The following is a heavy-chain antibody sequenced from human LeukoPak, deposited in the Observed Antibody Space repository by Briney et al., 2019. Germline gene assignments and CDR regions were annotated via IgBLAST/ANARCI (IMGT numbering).Heavy chain of an antibody. Sequence: PGGSLRLSCAASGLTFSNYGMNWVRQAPGKGLEWVSAISGSGLNTYYADSVKGRFTISRDNSKNTLYLQMNSLRAEDTAVYYCAKDRSGSYYGTFDYWGQGTLVTVSS. V-gene: IGHV3-23*01. J-gene: IGHJ4*02. CDR2: ISGSGLNT. CDR1: GLTFSNYG. CDR3: AKDRSGSYYGTFDY. D-gene: IGHD1-26*01.